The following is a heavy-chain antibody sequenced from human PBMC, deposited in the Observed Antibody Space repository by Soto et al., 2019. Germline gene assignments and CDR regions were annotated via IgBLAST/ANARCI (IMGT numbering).Heavy chain of an antibody. J-gene: IGHJ6*02. D-gene: IGHD2-2*01. CDR2: IIPIFGTA. V-gene: IGHV1-69*01. CDR3: ASYQPPTFNYYYYGMDV. Sequence: QVQLVQSGAEVKKPGSSVKVSCKASGGTFSSYAISWVRQAPGQGLEWMGGIIPIFGTANYAQKFQGRVTITADESTSTAYMELSSLRSEDTAVYYCASYQPPTFNYYYYGMDVWGQGTTVTVSS. CDR1: GGTFSSYA.